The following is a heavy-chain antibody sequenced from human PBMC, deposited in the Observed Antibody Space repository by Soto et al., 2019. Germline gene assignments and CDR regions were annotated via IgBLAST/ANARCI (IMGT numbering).Heavy chain of an antibody. Sequence: QLQLQESGPGLVKPSETLSLTGTVSGGSIIRSSTYYWGWIRQPPGKGLEWIGSVYYSGITYYNPSLKSRVTIYGDTSNNQFSLKLNSVTAADTAVYYCARGLTGTMMRLNCFAPWGQGTLVTVSS. D-gene: IGHD1-7*01. CDR1: GGSIIRSSTYY. J-gene: IGHJ5*02. CDR2: VYYSGIT. CDR3: ARGLTGTMMRLNCFAP. V-gene: IGHV4-39*01.